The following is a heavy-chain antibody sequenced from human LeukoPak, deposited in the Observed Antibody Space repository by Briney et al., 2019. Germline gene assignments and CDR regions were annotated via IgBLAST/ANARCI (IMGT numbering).Heavy chain of an antibody. CDR1: GGSISSYY. CDR3: ARGRYYYDSSGYYVWFDP. D-gene: IGHD3-22*01. Sequence: KPSETLSLTCTVSGGSISSYYWSWIRQPAGKGLEWIGRIYTSGSTNYNPSLKSRVTMSVDTSKNQFSLKLSSVTAADTAVYYCARGRYYYDSSGYYVWFDPWGQGTLVTVSS. J-gene: IGHJ5*02. V-gene: IGHV4-4*07. CDR2: IYTSGST.